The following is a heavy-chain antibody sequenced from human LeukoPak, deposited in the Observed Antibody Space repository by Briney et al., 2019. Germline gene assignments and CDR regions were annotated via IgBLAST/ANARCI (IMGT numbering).Heavy chain of an antibody. D-gene: IGHD2-2*01. CDR2: IIPIFGTA. J-gene: IGHJ4*02. CDR3: ARESAVPAAIRFDKSYYFDY. Sequence: SVKVSCKASGYTFTGYYMHWVRQAPGQGLEWMGGIIPIFGTANYAQKFQGRVTITTDKSTSTAYMELSSLRSEDTAVYYCARESAVPAAIRFDKSYYFDYWGQGTLVTVSS. CDR1: GYTFTGYY. V-gene: IGHV1-69*05.